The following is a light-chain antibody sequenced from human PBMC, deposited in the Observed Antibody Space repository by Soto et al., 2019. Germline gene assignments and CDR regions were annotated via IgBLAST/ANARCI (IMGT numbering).Light chain of an antibody. V-gene: IGLV2-14*01. CDR3: SSYRSGATLN. Sequence: QSALTQPASVSGSPGQSITISCTGTSSDVGGSNYVSWYQQHPGKAPKLIIYEVSNRPSGVSNRFSGSKSGNTASLTISGLQAEDEADYYCSSYRSGATLNFGTGTKLTVL. CDR1: SSDVGGSNY. CDR2: EVS. J-gene: IGLJ1*01.